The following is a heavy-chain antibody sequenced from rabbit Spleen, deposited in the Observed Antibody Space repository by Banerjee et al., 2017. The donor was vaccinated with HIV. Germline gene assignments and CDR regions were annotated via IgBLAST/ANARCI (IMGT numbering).Heavy chain of an antibody. CDR3: VGGSLYIGFKL. V-gene: IGHV1S40*01. D-gene: IGHD8-1*01. J-gene: IGHJ4*01. Sequence: QSLEESGGDLVKPEGSLTLTCKASGFSFSSTYWMYWVRQAPGKGLELIACIYTGTSGTTYYANWAKGRFTISKTSSTTVTLQMASLTAADTATYFCVGGSLYIGFKLWGQGTLVTVS. CDR1: GFSFSSTYW. CDR2: IYTGTSGTT.